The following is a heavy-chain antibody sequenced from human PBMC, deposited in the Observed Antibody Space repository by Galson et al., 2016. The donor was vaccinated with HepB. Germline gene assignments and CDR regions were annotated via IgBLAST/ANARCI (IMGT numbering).Heavy chain of an antibody. CDR3: ARDLWRAGQDAYDV. D-gene: IGHD6-19*01. J-gene: IGHJ3*01. V-gene: IGHV3-7*03. CDR1: GFTFRSIW. CDR2: IEKDGGEK. Sequence: SLRLSCAASGFTFRSIWMSWVRQAPGKGLEWVANIEKDGGEKNYGDSVKGRFTVSRDNDKNSLFLQMNSLGPEDTAVYYCARDLWRAGQDAYDVWGQGTMVTVSS.